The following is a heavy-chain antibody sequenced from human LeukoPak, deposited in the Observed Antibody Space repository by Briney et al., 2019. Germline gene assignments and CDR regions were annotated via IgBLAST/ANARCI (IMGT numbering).Heavy chain of an antibody. D-gene: IGHD4-23*01. CDR1: GFTFSSYG. CDR2: ISYDGSNK. CDR3: AKTDTVGYWYFDL. Sequence: GRSLILSCAASGFTFSSYGLHWVRQAPGKGLEWVAVISYDGSNKYYADSVKGRFTISRDNSKNTLYLQMNSLRAEDTAVYYCAKTDTVGYWYFDLWGRGTLVTVSS. J-gene: IGHJ2*01. V-gene: IGHV3-30*18.